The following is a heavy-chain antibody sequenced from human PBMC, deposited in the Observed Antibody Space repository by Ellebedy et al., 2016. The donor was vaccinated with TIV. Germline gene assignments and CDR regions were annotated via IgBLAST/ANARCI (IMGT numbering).Heavy chain of an antibody. D-gene: IGHD6-25*01. CDR3: SKEVESAAGVFDY. J-gene: IGHJ4*02. Sequence: GGSLRLXXAASGFTFSSFAMSWVRQAPGKGLEWVSAISGSGGTTYYADSVEGRFTISRDNSKNMLFLQMNSLTAEDTAEYYCSKEVESAAGVFDYWGKGTLVTVSS. V-gene: IGHV3-23*01. CDR2: ISGSGGTT. CDR1: GFTFSSFA.